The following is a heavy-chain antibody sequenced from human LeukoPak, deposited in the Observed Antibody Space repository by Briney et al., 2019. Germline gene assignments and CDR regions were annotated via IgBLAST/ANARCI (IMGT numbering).Heavy chain of an antibody. CDR1: GFTFKKYW. Sequence: GESLRLSCAASGFTFKKYWMNWVRQAPGKGLEWVSYIDGTTTNIHYADSVRGRFTISRDNAKNTLFLQMTSLRAADTAVYYCARRLAYWGQGTRITVSS. CDR3: ARRLAY. CDR2: IDGTTTNI. V-gene: IGHV3-48*01. J-gene: IGHJ4*02.